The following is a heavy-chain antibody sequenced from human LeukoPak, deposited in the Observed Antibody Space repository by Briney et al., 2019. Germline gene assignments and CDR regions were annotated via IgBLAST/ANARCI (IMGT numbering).Heavy chain of an antibody. Sequence: ASVKVSCKASGYTFTGYYMHWVRQAPGQGLEWMGRINPNSGGTNYAQKFQGRVTITRDTSISTAYMELSRLRSDDTAVYYCAGADEDSSGWYLFDYWGQGTLVTVSS. CDR3: AGADEDSSGWYLFDY. V-gene: IGHV1-2*06. CDR2: INPNSGGT. D-gene: IGHD6-19*01. J-gene: IGHJ4*02. CDR1: GYTFTGYY.